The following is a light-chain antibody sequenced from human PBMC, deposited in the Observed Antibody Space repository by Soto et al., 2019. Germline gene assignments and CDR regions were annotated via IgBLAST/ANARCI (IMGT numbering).Light chain of an antibody. CDR2: EDS. CDR3: GTWDSSLRAL. J-gene: IGLJ1*01. CDR1: SSNVGTHG. Sequence: QSVLTQPPSVFAAPGQEVTISCSGNSSNVGTHGVSWFQQLPGKAPKLLIYEDSQRPSGIPERFSGSKSGTSATLGITGLQTGDEADYYCGTWDSSLRALFGSGTKVTVL. V-gene: IGLV1-51*02.